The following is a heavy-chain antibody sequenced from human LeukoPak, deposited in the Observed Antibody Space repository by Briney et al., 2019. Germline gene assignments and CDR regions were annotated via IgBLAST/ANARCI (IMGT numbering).Heavy chain of an antibody. J-gene: IGHJ3*02. CDR2: IYWNDDK. D-gene: IGHD4-17*01. Sequence: SGPTLVNPTQTLTLTCTFSGFSLSTSGVGVGRIRQPPGKALEWLALIYWNDDKRYRPSLKSRHTITKDTSKNQVVLTMTKMDPLDTATYYCAHMVNTVTTSWGAFDIWGQGTMVTVSS. CDR1: GFSLSTSGVG. V-gene: IGHV2-5*01. CDR3: AHMVNTVTTSWGAFDI.